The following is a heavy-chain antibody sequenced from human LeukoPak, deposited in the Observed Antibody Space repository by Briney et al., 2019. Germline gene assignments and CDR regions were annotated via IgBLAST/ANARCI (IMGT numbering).Heavy chain of an antibody. V-gene: IGHV3-7*01. J-gene: IGHJ4*02. Sequence: GGSLRLSCAVSGFTVSSNYMSWVRQAPGKGLEWVANINQDSSEKYYVDSVKGRFTISRDNAKNSLYLQLNTLRPEDTAVYYCVQGWRDNWGQGTLVTVSS. CDR1: GFTVSSNY. CDR2: INQDSSEK. D-gene: IGHD2-15*01. CDR3: VQGWRDN.